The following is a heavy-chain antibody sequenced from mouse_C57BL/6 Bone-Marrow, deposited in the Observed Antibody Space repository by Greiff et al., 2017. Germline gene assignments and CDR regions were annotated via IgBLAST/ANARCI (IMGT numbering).Heavy chain of an antibody. V-gene: IGHV1-82*01. CDR2: IYPGDGDT. Sequence: LQESGPELVKPGASVKISCKASGYAFSSSWMNWVKQRPGKGLEWIGRIYPGDGDTNYNGKFKGKATLTADKSSSTAYMQLSSLTSEDSAVYFCARLGLLRFFDYWGQGTTLTVSS. CDR1: GYAFSSSW. D-gene: IGHD1-1*01. J-gene: IGHJ2*01. CDR3: ARLGLLRFFDY.